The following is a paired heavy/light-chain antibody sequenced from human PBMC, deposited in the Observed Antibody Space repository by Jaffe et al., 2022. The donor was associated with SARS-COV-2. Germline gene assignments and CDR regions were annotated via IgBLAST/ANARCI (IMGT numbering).Heavy chain of an antibody. J-gene: IGHJ4*02. Sequence: QVQLVESGGGVVQPGRSLRLSCAASGFTFSNYAMHWVRQAPGKGLEWVAVISYDGRNEYYADSVKGRFTISRDSPKDTLYLQMNSLRAEDTAVYYCTRELTGYFDYWGQGTLVTVSS. CDR1: GFTFSNYA. CDR3: TRELTGYFDY. CDR2: ISYDGRNE. V-gene: IGHV3-30*04.
Light chain of an antibody. J-gene: IGKJ4*01. CDR3: QPYYNWPPRG. Sequence: EVVMTQSPATLSLSPGERATLSCRASQSISSNLGWYQQKPGQAPRLLIYGASTRATGIPARFSGSGSGTEFTLTISSLQSEDFAVYYCQPYYNWPPRGFGGGTKVEIK. V-gene: IGKV3-15*01. CDR1: QSISSN. CDR2: GAS.